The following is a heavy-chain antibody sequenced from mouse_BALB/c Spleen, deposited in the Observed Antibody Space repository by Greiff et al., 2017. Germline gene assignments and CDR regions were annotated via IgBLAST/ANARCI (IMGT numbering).Heavy chain of an antibody. D-gene: IGHD2-3*01. Sequence: QVQLQQSGPELVKPGASVKISCKASGYAFSSSWMNWVKQRPGQGLEWIGRIYPGDGDTNYNGKFKGKATLTADKSSSTAYMQLSSLTSVDSAVYFCARSLDGYYFDYWGQGTTLTVSS. CDR1: GYAFSSSW. CDR3: ARSLDGYYFDY. J-gene: IGHJ2*01. CDR2: IYPGDGDT. V-gene: IGHV1-82*01.